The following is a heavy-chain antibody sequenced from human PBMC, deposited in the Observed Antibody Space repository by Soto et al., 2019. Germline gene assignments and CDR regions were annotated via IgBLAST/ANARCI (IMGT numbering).Heavy chain of an antibody. J-gene: IGHJ6*03. CDR3: VTHYFYYLDV. Sequence: EVQVVESGGGLVQPGGSLSLSCAASGFTFSDHYVDWVRQAPGKGLEWVGRARNKTRSYTTDYAASLKGRFTISRDDSKISLYLQMNSLKTEDTAVYYCVTHYFYYLDVWGKGTTVTVSS. V-gene: IGHV3-72*01. CDR1: GFTFSDHY. CDR2: ARNKTRSYTT.